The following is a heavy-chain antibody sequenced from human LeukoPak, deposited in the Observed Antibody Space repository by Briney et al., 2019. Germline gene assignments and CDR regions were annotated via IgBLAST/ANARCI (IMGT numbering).Heavy chain of an antibody. CDR3: ARGTPSGSYYLDY. CDR1: GDSITGYY. D-gene: IGHD1-26*01. J-gene: IGHJ4*02. V-gene: IGHV4-38-2*02. CDR2: IYYTGNT. Sequence: SETLSLTCSVSGDSITGYYWGWIRQPPGKGLEWIGNIYYTGNTYYNSSLKSRVAISLDTSKNQFSLKLSSVTAADTAVYYCARGTPSGSYYLDYWGQGTLVTVSS.